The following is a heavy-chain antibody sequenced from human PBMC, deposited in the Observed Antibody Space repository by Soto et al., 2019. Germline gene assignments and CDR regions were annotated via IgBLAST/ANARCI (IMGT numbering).Heavy chain of an antibody. CDR2: IIPIFGTA. CDR3: ARDRDIVVVPAAELYLYYGMDV. CDR1: GGTFSSYA. V-gene: IGHV1-69*01. J-gene: IGHJ6*02. Sequence: QVQLVQSGSEVKKPGSSVKVSCKASGGTFSSYAISWVRQAPGQGLEWMGGIIPIFGTANYAQKFRGSVTTTADECRSTAYVELCSLRSEDTAGYYSARDRDIVVVPAAELYLYYGMDVWGQGTTVTVSS. D-gene: IGHD2-2*01.